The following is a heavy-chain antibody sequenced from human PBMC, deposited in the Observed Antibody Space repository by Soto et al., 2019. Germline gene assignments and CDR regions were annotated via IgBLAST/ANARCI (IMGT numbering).Heavy chain of an antibody. J-gene: IGHJ5*02. D-gene: IGHD2-15*01. Sequence: SVKVSCKASGGTFSSYAISWVRQAPGQGLEWMGGIIPIFGTANYAQKFQGRVTITADGSTSTAYMELSSLRSEDTAVYYCARADPSVVVAATWWFDPWGQGTLVTVSS. CDR3: ARADPSVVVAATWWFDP. CDR1: GGTFSSYA. CDR2: IIPIFGTA. V-gene: IGHV1-69*13.